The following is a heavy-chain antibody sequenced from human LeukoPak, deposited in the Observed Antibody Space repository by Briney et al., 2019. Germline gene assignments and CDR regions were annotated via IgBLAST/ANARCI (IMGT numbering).Heavy chain of an antibody. J-gene: IGHJ5*02. CDR3: ARGGVGYCSGGSCYSNWFDP. CDR1: GYSFTSYW. CDR2: IYAADSDT. D-gene: IGHD2-15*01. V-gene: IGHV5-51*01. Sequence: GESLKISCKGSGYSFTSYWIGWVRQMPGKGLEWMGIIYAADSDTRYSPSFQGQVTISADKSISTAYLQWSSLKASDTAMYYCARGGVGYCSGGSCYSNWFDPWGQGTLVTVSS.